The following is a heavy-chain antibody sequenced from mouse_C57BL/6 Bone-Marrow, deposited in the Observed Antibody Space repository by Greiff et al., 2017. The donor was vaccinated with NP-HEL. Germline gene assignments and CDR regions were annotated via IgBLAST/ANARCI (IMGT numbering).Heavy chain of an antibody. CDR2: IHPNSGST. CDR3: AREEFTTVVAPYAMDY. V-gene: IGHV1-64*01. D-gene: IGHD1-1*01. Sequence: VQLQQPGAELVKPGASVKLSCKASGYTFTSYWMHWVKQRPGQGLEWIGMIHPNSGSTNYNEKFKSKATLTVDKSSSTAYMQLSSLTSEDSAVYYCAREEFTTVVAPYAMDYWGQGTSVTVSS. J-gene: IGHJ4*01. CDR1: GYTFTSYW.